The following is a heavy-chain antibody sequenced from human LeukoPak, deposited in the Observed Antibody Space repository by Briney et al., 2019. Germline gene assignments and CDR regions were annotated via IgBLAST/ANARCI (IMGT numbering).Heavy chain of an antibody. J-gene: IGHJ4*02. CDR1: GGSISSNTFS. Sequence: SETLSLTCTVSGGSISSNTFSWGWIRQPPGKGLEWIGTIYYGGSTYYNRSLKRRVSMSVDTSKYQFSLNLNSVTAADTAVYYCARALLPNSSGNGREFDYWGQGTLVTVSS. V-gene: IGHV4-39*07. CDR3: ARALLPNSSGNGREFDY. D-gene: IGHD3-22*01. CDR2: IYYGGST.